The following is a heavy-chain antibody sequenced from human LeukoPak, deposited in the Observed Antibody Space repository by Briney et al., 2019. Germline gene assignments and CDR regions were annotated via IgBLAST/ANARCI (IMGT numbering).Heavy chain of an antibody. J-gene: IGHJ4*02. D-gene: IGHD6-13*01. Sequence: ASVKVSCKASGYTFTSYYMHWVRQAPGQGLEWMGIINPSGGSTSYAQKFQGRVTMTRDTSTSTVYMELSSLRSEDTAAYYCARDKRIAAAGTRFPYYWGQGTLVTVSS. V-gene: IGHV1-46*01. CDR2: INPSGGST. CDR3: ARDKRIAAAGTRFPYY. CDR1: GYTFTSYY.